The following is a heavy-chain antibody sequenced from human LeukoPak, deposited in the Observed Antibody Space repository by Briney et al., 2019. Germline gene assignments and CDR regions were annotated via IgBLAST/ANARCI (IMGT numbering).Heavy chain of an antibody. J-gene: IGHJ3*02. CDR3: ASHNYYYDSSGYYVPTAFDI. CDR1: GGSPSSSRYY. Sequence: SETLSLTCTVSGGSPSSSRYYWGWIRQPPGTGLEWIGSIYYSGSTYYNPSLKSRLTISVDTSKNQFSLKLSSVTAADTAVYYCASHNYYYDSSGYYVPTAFDIWGQGTMVTVSS. D-gene: IGHD3-22*01. CDR2: IYYSGST. V-gene: IGHV4-39*01.